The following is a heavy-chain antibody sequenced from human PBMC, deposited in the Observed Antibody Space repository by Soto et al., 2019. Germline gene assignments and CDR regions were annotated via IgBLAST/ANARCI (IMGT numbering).Heavy chain of an antibody. CDR1: GFMFSSYT. J-gene: IGHJ4*02. Sequence: GGSLRLCCTASGFMFSSYTMNWVRQAPGKWPEWVSSVSFRGDIYYADSLEGRFTISRDDAKNSLYLQMNSLRDEDTAVYYCARGCSSASCYYYWGQGTLVPVSS. V-gene: IGHV3-21*01. CDR3: ARGCSSASCYYY. CDR2: VSFRGDI. D-gene: IGHD2-2*01.